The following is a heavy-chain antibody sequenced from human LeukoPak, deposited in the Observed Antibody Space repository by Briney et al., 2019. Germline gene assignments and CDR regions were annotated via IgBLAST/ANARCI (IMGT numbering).Heavy chain of an antibody. J-gene: IGHJ4*02. V-gene: IGHV1-69*01. CDR2: IIPIFGTA. D-gene: IGHD1-1*01. CDR3: ARGPSGGTFDY. CDR1: GGTFSSYA. Sequence: GASVKVSCKASGGTFSSYAISWVRQAPGQGLEWMGGIIPIFGTANYAQKFQGRVTITADESTGTAYMELSSLRSEDTAVYYCARGPSGGTFDYWGQGTLVTVSS.